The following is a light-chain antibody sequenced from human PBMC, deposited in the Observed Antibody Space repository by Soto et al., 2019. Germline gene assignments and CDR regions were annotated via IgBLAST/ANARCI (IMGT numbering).Light chain of an antibody. V-gene: IGLV2-14*03. Sequence: QSVLTQPASVSGSPGQSITISCTGTSSDVGGYNYVFWYQHHPGKAPKLMIYDVTDRPSGVSNRFSGSKSGNTASLTISGLQAEDEADYYCSSYTSSSALVVFGGGTKVTVL. CDR2: DVT. CDR1: SSDVGGYNY. CDR3: SSYTSSSALVV. J-gene: IGLJ2*01.